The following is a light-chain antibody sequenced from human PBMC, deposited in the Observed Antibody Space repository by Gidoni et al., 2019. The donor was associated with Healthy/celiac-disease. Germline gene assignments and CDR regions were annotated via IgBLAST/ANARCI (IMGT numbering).Light chain of an antibody. J-gene: IGLJ3*02. Sequence: SYVLTQPPPVSVAPGKTARITCGGNTIGSKRVLWYQQKPGQAPVLVIYYDSDRPSGIPERFSGSNSGNTATLPISRVEAGDEADYYCQVWDSSSDHWVFGGGTKLTVL. CDR2: YDS. V-gene: IGLV3-21*04. CDR3: QVWDSSSDHWV. CDR1: TIGSKR.